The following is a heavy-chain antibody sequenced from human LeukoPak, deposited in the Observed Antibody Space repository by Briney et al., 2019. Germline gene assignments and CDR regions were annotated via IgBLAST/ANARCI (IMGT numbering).Heavy chain of an antibody. D-gene: IGHD5/OR15-5a*01. CDR1: GYTFTSYY. CDR2: INPSGGST. CDR3: ARATLYDYYFNY. V-gene: IGHV1-46*01. Sequence: ASVNVSCKASGYTFTSYYMHWVRQAPGQGLEWMGIINPSGGSTSYAQKFQGRVTLTRDTSTSTVYMELSSLRSEDTAVYYCARATLYDYYFNYWGQGTLVTVSS. J-gene: IGHJ4*02.